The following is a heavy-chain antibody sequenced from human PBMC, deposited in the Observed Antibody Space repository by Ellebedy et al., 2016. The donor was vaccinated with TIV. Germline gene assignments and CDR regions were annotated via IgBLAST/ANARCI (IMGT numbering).Heavy chain of an antibody. V-gene: IGHV3-30*10. D-gene: IGHD2-2*01. CDR1: RFTFSSFA. CDR2: ISYDGNMK. J-gene: IGHJ5*02. Sequence: GESLKISCTASRFTFSSFAMLWVRQAPGKGLEWVAVISYDGNMKFYTDSVRGRFAISRDNSKNTLYLQMNSLRGEDTAVYYCARVRAAYCSSASCHAASWGQGTLVTVSS. CDR3: ARVRAAYCSSASCHAAS.